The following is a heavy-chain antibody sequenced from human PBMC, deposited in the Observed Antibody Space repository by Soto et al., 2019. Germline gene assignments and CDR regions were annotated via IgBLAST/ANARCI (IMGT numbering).Heavy chain of an antibody. CDR3: ARYCSSTSCSGRDWFDP. J-gene: IGHJ5*02. V-gene: IGHV4-31*03. CDR1: GGSISSGGYY. Sequence: PSETLSLTCTVSGGSISSGGYYWSWIRQHPGKGLEWIGYIYYSGSTYYNPSLKSRVTISVDTSKNQFSLKLSSVTAADTAVYYCARYCSSTSCSGRDWFDPWGQGTLVTVSS. CDR2: IYYSGST. D-gene: IGHD2-2*01.